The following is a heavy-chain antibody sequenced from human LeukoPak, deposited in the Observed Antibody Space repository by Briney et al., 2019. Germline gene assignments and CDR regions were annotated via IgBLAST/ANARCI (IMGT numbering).Heavy chain of an antibody. Sequence: SETLSLTCTVSGDSIRRSSYYWGWIRQPPGKGLEWIGSIYYGGSTFYNPSLKSRVTISVDTSKNQFSLKLSSVTAADTAVYYCARDLSALSGIPVTGSHYRGQGTLVTVSS. CDR3: ARDLSALSGIPVTGSHY. CDR2: IYYGGST. D-gene: IGHD6-19*01. CDR1: GDSIRRSSYY. V-gene: IGHV4-39*02. J-gene: IGHJ4*02.